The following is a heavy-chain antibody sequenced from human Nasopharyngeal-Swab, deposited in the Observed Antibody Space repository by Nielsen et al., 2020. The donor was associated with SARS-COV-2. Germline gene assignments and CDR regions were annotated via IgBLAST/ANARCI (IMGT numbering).Heavy chain of an antibody. CDR3: ARVAGGADIVATIFDY. D-gene: IGHD5-12*01. Sequence: SETLSLTCTVSGGSISSYYWSWIRQPPGKGLEWIGYIYYSGSTNYNPSLKSRVTVSVDTSKNQFSLKLSSVTAADTAVYYCARVAGGADIVATIFDYWGQGTLVTVSA. CDR1: GGSISSYY. CDR2: IYYSGST. V-gene: IGHV4-59*12. J-gene: IGHJ4*02.